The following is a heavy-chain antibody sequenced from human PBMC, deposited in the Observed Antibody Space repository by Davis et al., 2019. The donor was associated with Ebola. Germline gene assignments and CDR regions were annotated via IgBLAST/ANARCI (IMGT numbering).Heavy chain of an antibody. Sequence: PGGSLRLSCAASGFTFSSYAMSWVRQAPGKGLEWVSAISGSGGSTCYADSAKGRFTISRDNAKNTLYLQMNSLRAEDTAVYYCARDPDCGGDCYSWYFDLWGRGTLVTVSS. D-gene: IGHD2-21*01. V-gene: IGHV3-23*01. J-gene: IGHJ2*01. CDR1: GFTFSSYA. CDR2: ISGSGGST. CDR3: ARDPDCGGDCYSWYFDL.